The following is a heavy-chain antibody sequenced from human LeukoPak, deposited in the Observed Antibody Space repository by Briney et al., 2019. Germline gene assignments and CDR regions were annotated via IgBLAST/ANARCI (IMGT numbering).Heavy chain of an antibody. D-gene: IGHD3-16*01. J-gene: IGHJ6*02. CDR3: ARNQQLGGHSYYYYGMDV. CDR1: GFTSIAYA. Sequence: GGSLRLSCVGSGFTSIAYALTWARQAPGKGLEWVSGISGGGVTTYYTDSVKGRFTISRDNSKNTLYLQMNSLRADDTAIYYCARNQQLGGHSYYYYGMDVWGQGTTVTVSS. CDR2: ISGGGVTT. V-gene: IGHV3-23*01.